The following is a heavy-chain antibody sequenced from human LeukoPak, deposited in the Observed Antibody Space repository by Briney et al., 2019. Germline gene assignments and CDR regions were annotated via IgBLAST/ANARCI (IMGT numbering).Heavy chain of an antibody. CDR1: GFTFSSYS. CDR2: ISSSSSYI. V-gene: IGHV3-21*01. D-gene: IGHD2/OR15-2a*01. CDR3: ARDFYGPNHYYYYGMDV. Sequence: GGSLRLSCAASGFTFSSYSMNWVRQAPGKGLEWVSSISSSSSYIYYADSVKGRFTISRDNAKNSLYLQMNSLRAEDTAVYYCARDFYGPNHYYYYGMDVWGQGTTVTVSS. J-gene: IGHJ6*02.